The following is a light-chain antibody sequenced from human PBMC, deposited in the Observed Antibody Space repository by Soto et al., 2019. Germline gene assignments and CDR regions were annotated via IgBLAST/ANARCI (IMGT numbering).Light chain of an antibody. V-gene: IGLV2-14*03. CDR3: SSYTSSNTVV. Sequence: QSALTQPASVSGSPGLSITISCTGTSSDIGAYNYVGWYQQHPGQAPKLMTYDVNNRPSGVSDRFSASKSGNTASLTIAWLQAEDEADYYCSSYTSSNTVVFGGGTKLTVL. CDR2: DVN. J-gene: IGLJ3*02. CDR1: SSDIGAYNY.